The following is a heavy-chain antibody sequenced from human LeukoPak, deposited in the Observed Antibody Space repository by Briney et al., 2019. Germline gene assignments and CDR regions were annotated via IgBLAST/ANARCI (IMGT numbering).Heavy chain of an antibody. CDR2: IYYSGST. CDR1: GGSISSGSYY. Sequence: SETLSLTCTVSGGSISSGSYYWGWIRQPPGKGLEWIGSIYYSGSTYYNPSLKSRVTISVDTSKNQFSLKLSSVTAADTAVYYCARMYYYDSSGYYFDYWGQGTLVTVSS. V-gene: IGHV4-39*07. J-gene: IGHJ4*02. D-gene: IGHD3-22*01. CDR3: ARMYYYDSSGYYFDY.